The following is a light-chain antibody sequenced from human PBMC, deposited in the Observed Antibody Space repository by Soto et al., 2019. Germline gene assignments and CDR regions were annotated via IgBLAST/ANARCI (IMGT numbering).Light chain of an antibody. CDR2: GAS. V-gene: IGKV3-20*01. CDR3: PEYANSPKA. Sequence: EFVLTQSPGTLSLSPGERATLSCRASQSVSSNYLAWYQQKPGQAPRLLIYGASTRATGIADRFSGYGCGTGFGLSIRSLEPDNFAVYYGPEYANSPKAFGPGTKEDI. CDR1: QSVSSNY. J-gene: IGKJ1*01.